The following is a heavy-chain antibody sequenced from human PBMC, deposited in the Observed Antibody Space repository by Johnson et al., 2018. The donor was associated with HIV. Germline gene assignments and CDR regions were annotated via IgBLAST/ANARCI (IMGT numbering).Heavy chain of an antibody. J-gene: IGHJ3*02. CDR1: GFTFSSYA. V-gene: IGHV3-64*01. CDR3: ARDQYSSDWVGGGDAFDI. CDR2: ISSNGGST. Sequence: VQLVESGGGVVQPGRSLRLSCAASGFTFSSYAMHWVRQAPGKGLEYVSAISSNGGSTYHANSVKGRFTFSRDNAKNSLFLQMNSLRAEDTAVYYCARDQYSSDWVGGGDAFDIWGQGTMVTVSS. D-gene: IGHD6-19*01.